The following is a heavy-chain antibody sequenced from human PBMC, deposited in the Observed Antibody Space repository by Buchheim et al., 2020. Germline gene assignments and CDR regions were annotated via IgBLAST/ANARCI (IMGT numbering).Heavy chain of an antibody. CDR1: GDSISSSY. CDR2: IYYTGST. J-gene: IGHJ4*02. CDR3: ARTNWNYELGYFDY. Sequence: QVQLRESGPGLVKPSETLSLTCTVSGDSISSSYWSWIRQPPGKGLEWIGYIYYTGSTNYSPSLTSRVIISVDTSKNQFSLKVNSVTAADTAVYYCARTNWNYELGYFDYWGQGTL. D-gene: IGHD1-7*01. V-gene: IGHV4-59*01.